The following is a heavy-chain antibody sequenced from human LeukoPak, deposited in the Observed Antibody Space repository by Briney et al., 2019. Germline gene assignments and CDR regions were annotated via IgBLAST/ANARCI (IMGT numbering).Heavy chain of an antibody. J-gene: IGHJ4*02. CDR1: GFTFSTYA. D-gene: IGHD6-13*01. CDR3: AKDSSSWPHYFDY. V-gene: IGHV3-23*01. CDR2: ISGSGGST. Sequence: GGSLRLSCAASGFTFSTYAMNWVRQAPGKGLEWVSAISGSGGSTYYADSVKGRFTISRDNSKNTLYLQMNSLRAEDTAVYSCAKDSSSWPHYFDYWGQGTLVTVSS.